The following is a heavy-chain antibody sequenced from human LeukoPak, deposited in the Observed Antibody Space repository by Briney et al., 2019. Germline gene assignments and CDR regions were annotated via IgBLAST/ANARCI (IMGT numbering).Heavy chain of an antibody. CDR1: GYSFTSYW. J-gene: IGHJ4*02. CDR2: IDPSDSYT. Sequence: GESLRISCKGSGYSFTSYWISWVRQMPGKGLEWMGRIDPSDSYTNYSPSFQGHVTISADKSIGTAYLQWSSLKASDTAMYYCATRSLGYCSSTSCYAGEGFDYWGQGTLVTVSS. CDR3: ATRSLGYCSSTSCYAGEGFDY. V-gene: IGHV5-10-1*01. D-gene: IGHD2-2*01.